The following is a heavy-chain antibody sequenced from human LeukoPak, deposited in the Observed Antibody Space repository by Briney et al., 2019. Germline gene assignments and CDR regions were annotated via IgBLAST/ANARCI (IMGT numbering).Heavy chain of an antibody. V-gene: IGHV4-59*01. D-gene: IGHD3-22*01. CDR1: GGSISSDY. J-gene: IGHJ4*02. Sequence: PSETLSLTCTLSGGSISSDYWSWIRQPPGKGPEYIGYIYYSGSTNYSPSLKSRVTISVDTSKNQFSLKLISVTAADTAVYYCARDGDYYDSSGYYLAYWGQGTLVTVSS. CDR2: IYYSGST. CDR3: ARDGDYYDSSGYYLAY.